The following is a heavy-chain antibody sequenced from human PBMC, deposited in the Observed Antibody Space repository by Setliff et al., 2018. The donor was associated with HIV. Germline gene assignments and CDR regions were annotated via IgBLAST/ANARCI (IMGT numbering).Heavy chain of an antibody. CDR2: ISPDDSDS. CDR3: ATSPGTYSDSSASYFDY. Sequence: PGESLKISCKGSGYSFTSYWIGWVRQMPGKGLEWMGIISPDDSDSRYSPSFQGQVTISADKSISTAYLQWSSLKASDTAMYYCATSPGTYSDSSASYFDYWGQGTLVTVSS. J-gene: IGHJ4*02. V-gene: IGHV5-51*01. CDR1: GYSFTSYW. D-gene: IGHD6-6*01.